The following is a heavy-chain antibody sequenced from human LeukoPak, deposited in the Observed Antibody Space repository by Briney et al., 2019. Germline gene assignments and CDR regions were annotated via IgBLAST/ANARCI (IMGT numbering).Heavy chain of an antibody. J-gene: IGHJ4*02. CDR1: GYIFTCYY. V-gene: IGHV1-2*02. CDR3: ARVRYRLAETYIDY. Sequence: ASVKVSCKASGYIFTCYYMHWVRQAPGQGLEWMGWINPNSGDTNYAQKFQGRVTMTRDTSISTAYMELSRLRSDDTAVYYCARVRYRLAETYIDYWGQGTLVTVSS. D-gene: IGHD3-16*01. CDR2: INPNSGDT.